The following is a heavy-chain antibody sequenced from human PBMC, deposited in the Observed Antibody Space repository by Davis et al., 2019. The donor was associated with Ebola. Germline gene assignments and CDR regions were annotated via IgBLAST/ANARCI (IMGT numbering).Heavy chain of an antibody. CDR2: ISGSGGST. J-gene: IGHJ6*02. CDR3: AKAKEWIRFSDYYYGMDV. V-gene: IGHV3-23*01. D-gene: IGHD5-12*01. Sequence: GGSLRLSCAASGFTFSSYAMSWVRQAPGKGLEWVSAISGSGGSTYYADSVKGRFTISRDNSKNTLYLQMNSLRAEDTAVYYCAKAKEWIRFSDYYYGMDVWGQGTTVTVSS. CDR1: GFTFSSYA.